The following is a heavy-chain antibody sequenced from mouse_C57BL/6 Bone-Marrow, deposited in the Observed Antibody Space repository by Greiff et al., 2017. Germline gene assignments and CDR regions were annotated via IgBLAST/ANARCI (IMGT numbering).Heavy chain of an antibody. Sequence: QVQLQQPGAELVKPGASVKLSCKASGYTFTSYWMHWVKQRPGRGLEWIGRIDPSGGGTKYNEKFKGKATLTVDKSSSTAYMQLSSLTSEDSAVDYCASGYSHWYFDVWGTGTTVTVSS. CDR2: IDPSGGGT. V-gene: IGHV1-72*01. D-gene: IGHD2-14*01. CDR3: ASGYSHWYFDV. CDR1: GYTFTSYW. J-gene: IGHJ1*03.